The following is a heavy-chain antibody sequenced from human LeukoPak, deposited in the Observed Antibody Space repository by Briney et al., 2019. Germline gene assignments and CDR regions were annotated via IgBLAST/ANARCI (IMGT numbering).Heavy chain of an antibody. V-gene: IGHV4-61*02. J-gene: IGHJ4*02. Sequence: SQTLSLTCTVSGGSISSGSYYWRWIRQPAGKGLEWIGRIYTSGSTNYNPSLKSRVTISVDTSKNQFSLKLSSVTAADTAVYYCARVYGKYYFDYWGQGTLVTVSS. CDR2: IYTSGST. CDR3: ARVYGKYYFDY. D-gene: IGHD1-14*01. CDR1: GGSISSGSYY.